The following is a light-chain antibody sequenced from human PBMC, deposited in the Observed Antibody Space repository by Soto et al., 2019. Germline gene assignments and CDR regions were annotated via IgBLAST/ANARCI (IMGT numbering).Light chain of an antibody. CDR2: DAS. CDR1: QSVHSS. J-gene: IGKJ4*02. Sequence: EIVLTQSPATLSLSPGERATLSCRASQSVHSSLAWFQQKPGQAPRLLIYDASNRATGIPARFSGSGSGTDFTLTISSLEPEDFAVYFCQQRSSWPLTFGGGTKVDIK. CDR3: QQRSSWPLT. V-gene: IGKV3-11*01.